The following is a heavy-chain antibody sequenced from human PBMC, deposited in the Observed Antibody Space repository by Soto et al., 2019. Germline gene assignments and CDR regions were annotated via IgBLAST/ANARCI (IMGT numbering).Heavy chain of an antibody. CDR1: GYTFTIYA. D-gene: IGHD6-19*01. Sequence: QVQLVQSGAEVKKPGASVKVSCKASGYTFTIYAMQWVRQAPGQRLEWMGWINAGNCNTKYSQKFQGRVTITSDTSASTDSMELSSLRSEDTAVYYCARDLGGWTDYCGQGNLVTVSS. J-gene: IGHJ4*02. CDR2: INAGNCNT. CDR3: ARDLGGWTDY. V-gene: IGHV1-3*01.